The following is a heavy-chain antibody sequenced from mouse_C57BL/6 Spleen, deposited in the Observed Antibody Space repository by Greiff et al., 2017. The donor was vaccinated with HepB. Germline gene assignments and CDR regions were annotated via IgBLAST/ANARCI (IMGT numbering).Heavy chain of an antibody. CDR1: GYTFTSYW. CDR3: ALKRGFFDY. J-gene: IGHJ2*01. CDR2: IHPNSGST. V-gene: IGHV1-64*01. Sequence: QVHVKQSGAELVKPGASVKLSCKASGYTFTSYWMHWVKQRPGQGLEWIGMIHPNSGSTNYNEKFKSKATLTVDKSSSTAYMQLSSLTSEGSAVYYCALKRGFFDYWGQGTTLTVSS.